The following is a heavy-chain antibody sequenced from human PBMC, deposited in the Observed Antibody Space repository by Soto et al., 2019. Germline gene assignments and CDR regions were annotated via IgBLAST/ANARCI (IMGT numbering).Heavy chain of an antibody. CDR3: ARASSWFGTDY. Sequence: QVQPVQSGAEVKKPGASVKVSCKASGYTFTNYAMHWVRQAPGQRLEWMGWINAGNGNTKYSQKFQGRVTITRDTSASIAYMERSSLRSEDTAVYFCARASSWFGTDYWGQGTLVTVSS. CDR2: INAGNGNT. D-gene: IGHD6-13*01. CDR1: GYTFTNYA. V-gene: IGHV1-3*01. J-gene: IGHJ4*02.